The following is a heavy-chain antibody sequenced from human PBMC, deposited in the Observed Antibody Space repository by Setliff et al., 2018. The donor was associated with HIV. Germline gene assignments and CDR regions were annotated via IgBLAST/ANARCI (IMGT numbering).Heavy chain of an antibody. J-gene: IGHJ4*02. CDR3: ARSLLPSITVAGTIGY. Sequence: PSETLSLTCTVSGGSISSYYWNWIRQPPGKGLEWIGYIYYTGSTYYNPSLKSRVTISVDTSKNHFSLKLSSVTAADTAVYYCARSLLPSITVAGTIGYWGQGSLVTVSS. CDR1: GGSISSYY. D-gene: IGHD6-19*01. CDR2: IYYTGST. V-gene: IGHV4-59*08.